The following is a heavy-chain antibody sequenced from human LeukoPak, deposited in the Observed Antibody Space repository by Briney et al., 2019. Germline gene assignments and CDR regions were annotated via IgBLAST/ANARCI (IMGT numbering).Heavy chain of an antibody. CDR2: IIPIFGIA. Sequence: SVKVSCKASGGTFSSYAISWVRQAPGQGLEWMGRIIPIFGIANYAQKFQGRVAITADKSTSTAYMELSSLRSEDTAVYYCARSPDYDSSGDVWFDPWGQGTLVTVSS. CDR3: ARSPDYDSSGDVWFDP. J-gene: IGHJ5*02. D-gene: IGHD3-22*01. CDR1: GGTFSSYA. V-gene: IGHV1-69*04.